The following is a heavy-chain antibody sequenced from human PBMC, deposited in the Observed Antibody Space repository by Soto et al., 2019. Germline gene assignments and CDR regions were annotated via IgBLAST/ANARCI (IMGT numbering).Heavy chain of an antibody. CDR1: GGTFSSYA. D-gene: IGHD2-15*01. J-gene: IGHJ6*02. Sequence: ASVKVSCKASGGTFSSYAISWVRQAPGQGLEWMGGIIPIFGTANYAQKFQGRVTITADESTSTAYMELSSLRAEDTAVYYCARDHTAVVAHYYGMDVWGQGTTVTVSS. V-gene: IGHV1-69*13. CDR2: IIPIFGTA. CDR3: ARDHTAVVAHYYGMDV.